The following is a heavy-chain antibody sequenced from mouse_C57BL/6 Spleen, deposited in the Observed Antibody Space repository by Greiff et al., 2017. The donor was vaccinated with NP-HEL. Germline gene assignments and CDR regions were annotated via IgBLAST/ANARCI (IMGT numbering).Heavy chain of an antibody. Sequence: VKLVESGPGLVQPSQSLSITCTVSGFSLTSYGVHWVRQSPGKGLEWLGVIWSGGSTDYNAAFISRLSISKDNSKSQVFFKMNSLQADDTAIYYCARNGFTTVVARGCDYWGQGTTLTVSS. V-gene: IGHV2-2*01. D-gene: IGHD1-1*01. CDR1: GFSLTSYG. CDR2: IWSGGST. CDR3: ARNGFTTVVARGCDY. J-gene: IGHJ2*01.